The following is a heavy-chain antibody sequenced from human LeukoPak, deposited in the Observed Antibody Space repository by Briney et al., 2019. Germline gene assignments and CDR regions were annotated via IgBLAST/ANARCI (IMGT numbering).Heavy chain of an antibody. J-gene: IGHJ4*02. D-gene: IGHD3-22*01. CDR1: GGSFSGYY. Sequence: SETLSLTCAVYGGSFSGYYWSWIRQPPGKGLEWIGEINHSGSTNYNPSPKSRGTISVDTSKNQFSLKLSSVTAADTAVYYCARGPRSPDSSGYYCDYWGQGTLVTVSS. CDR3: ARGPRSPDSSGYYCDY. CDR2: INHSGST. V-gene: IGHV4-34*01.